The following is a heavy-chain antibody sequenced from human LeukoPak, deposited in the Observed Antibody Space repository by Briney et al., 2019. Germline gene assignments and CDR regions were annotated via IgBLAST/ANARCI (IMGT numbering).Heavy chain of an antibody. D-gene: IGHD2-15*01. V-gene: IGHV4-34*01. CDR2: INRSGST. CDR1: GGSFSGYY. J-gene: IGHJ4*02. CDR3: ARGLHGSDALRSGGYFDY. Sequence: PSETLSLTCAVYGGSFSGYYWSWIRQPPGKGLEWIGEINRSGSTNYNPSLKSRVTISVDTSKNQFSLKLSSVTAADTAVYYCARGLHGSDALRSGGYFDYWGQGTLVTVSS.